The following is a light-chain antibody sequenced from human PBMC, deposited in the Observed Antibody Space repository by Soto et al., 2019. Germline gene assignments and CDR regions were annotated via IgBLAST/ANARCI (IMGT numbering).Light chain of an antibody. J-gene: IGKJ4*01. V-gene: IGKV3-11*01. CDR2: DAS. CDR1: QSISSH. Sequence: EIGLTQSPATLSLSPGDRATLSCRASQSISSHLAWYQQRPGRVVRLLIYDASHRATGIPVRFSGSGSGTDFTLTINNLEPEDFAVYFCQQRNDGLTFGGGSKVEIK. CDR3: QQRNDGLT.